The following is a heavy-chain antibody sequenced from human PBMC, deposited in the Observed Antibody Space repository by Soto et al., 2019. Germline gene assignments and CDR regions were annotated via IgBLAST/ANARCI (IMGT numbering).Heavy chain of an antibody. CDR1: GFTFSSYA. J-gene: IGHJ6*02. D-gene: IGHD5-18*01. CDR3: ARDSGAMDPYYYYGMDV. V-gene: IGHV3-30-3*01. CDR2: ISYDGSNK. Sequence: GGSLRLSCAASGFTFSSYAMHWVRQAPGKGLEWVAVISYDGSNKYYADSVKGRFTISRDNSKNTLYLQMNSLRAEDTAVYYCARDSGAMDPYYYYGMDVWGQGTTVTVSS.